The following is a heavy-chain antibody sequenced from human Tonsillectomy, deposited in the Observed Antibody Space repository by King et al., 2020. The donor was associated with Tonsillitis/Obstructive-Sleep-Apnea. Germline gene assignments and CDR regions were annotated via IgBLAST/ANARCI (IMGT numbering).Heavy chain of an antibody. CDR2: IRSKVYGGTT. CDR3: TRDSYYDFWSGYSYYFDY. J-gene: IGHJ4*02. Sequence: DVQLVESGGGLVQPGRSLRLSCTASGFTFGDYAMNWVRQAPGKGLEWVGFIRSKVYGGTTEYDASVKGRFTISRDDSKSIAYLQMNSLTTEDTAVYYCTRDSYYDFWSGYSYYFDYWGQGTLVTVSS. V-gene: IGHV3-49*04. CDR1: GFTFGDYA. D-gene: IGHD3-3*01.